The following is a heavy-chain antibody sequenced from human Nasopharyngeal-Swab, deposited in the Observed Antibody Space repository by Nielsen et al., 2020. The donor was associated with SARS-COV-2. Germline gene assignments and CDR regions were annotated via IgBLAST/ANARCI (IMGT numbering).Heavy chain of an antibody. CDR1: GFTFSDYY. V-gene: IGHV3-11*04. CDR2: ISGSGGTI. CDR3: ARDRANWDFDY. Sequence: GRSLRLSCAASGFTFSDYYMSWIRQAPGKGLEYISYISGSGGTIYYGDSMKGRFTISRDHAKNPLYLQMNSLRAEDTAVYYCARDRANWDFDYWGQGTLVTVSS. D-gene: IGHD7-27*01. J-gene: IGHJ4*02.